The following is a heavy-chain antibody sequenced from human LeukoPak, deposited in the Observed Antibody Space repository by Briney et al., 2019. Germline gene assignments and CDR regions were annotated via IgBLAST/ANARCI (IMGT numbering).Heavy chain of an antibody. CDR3: ARLGLIVGATTAPYY. CDR1: GYSFTSYW. V-gene: IGHV5-51*01. D-gene: IGHD1-26*01. J-gene: IGHJ4*02. Sequence: GESLKISCKGSGYSFTSYWIGLVRQMPGKGLEWMGIIYPGDSDTRYSPSFQGQVTISADKSISTAYLQWSSLKASDTATYYCARLGLIVGATTAPYYWGQGTLVTVSS. CDR2: IYPGDSDT.